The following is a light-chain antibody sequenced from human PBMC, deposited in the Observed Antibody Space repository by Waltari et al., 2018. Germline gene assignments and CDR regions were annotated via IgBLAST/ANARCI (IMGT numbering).Light chain of an antibody. CDR1: SFNIGTSYD. CDR3: QSYDSTLGGWGV. CDR2: NNT. V-gene: IGLV1-40*01. J-gene: IGLJ2*01. Sequence: QSVLTQPPSVSGAPGQRVTISCTGSSFNIGTSYDVHWYQQLPGADPKLLTYNNTNRPSVFPDRFLGSPSGTSASLTITGLQPEDEADYYCQSYDSTLGGWGVFGGGTKLTVL.